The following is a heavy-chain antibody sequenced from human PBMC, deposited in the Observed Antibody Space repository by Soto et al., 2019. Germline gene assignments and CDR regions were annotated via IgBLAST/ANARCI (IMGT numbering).Heavy chain of an antibody. CDR1: SGSFSGYY. J-gene: IGHJ4*02. V-gene: IGHV4-34*01. CDR2: ISQTGNI. Sequence: KPSETLSLTCSICSGSFSGYYWSWIRQPPGKGLEWIGEISQTGNINYSPSLKSRVSISIDTSKKQFSLNLASVSAADTTVYYCARGRFVVLMVYSFDYWGQGTLVTVSS. D-gene: IGHD2-8*01. CDR3: ARGRFVVLMVYSFDY.